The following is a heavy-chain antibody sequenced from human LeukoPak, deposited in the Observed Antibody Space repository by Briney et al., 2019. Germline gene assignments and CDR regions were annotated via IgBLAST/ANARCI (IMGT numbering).Heavy chain of an antibody. CDR3: ARMLYGEQGDY. J-gene: IGHJ4*02. CDR2: INSDGSST. D-gene: IGHD4-17*01. Sequence: GGSLRLSCKASAFTFRSYWMHWVRQAPGKGLVWVSRINSDGSSTSYADSVKGRFTISRDNAKNTLYLQMNSLRAEDTAVYYCARMLYGEQGDYWGQGTLVTVSS. V-gene: IGHV3-74*01. CDR1: AFTFRSYW.